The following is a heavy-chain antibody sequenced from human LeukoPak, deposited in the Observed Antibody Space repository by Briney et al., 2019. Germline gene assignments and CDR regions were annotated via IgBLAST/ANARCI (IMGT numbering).Heavy chain of an antibody. CDR1: GYTFTGYY. Sequence: GASVKVSCKASGYTFTGYYMHWVRQAPGQGLEWMGWINPNSGGTNYAQKFQGRVTMTRDTSISTAYMELSRLRSDDTAVYYCAISGYSSGWYLFDYWGQGTLVTVSS. CDR3: AISGYSSGWYLFDY. CDR2: INPNSGGT. V-gene: IGHV1-2*02. J-gene: IGHJ4*02. D-gene: IGHD6-19*01.